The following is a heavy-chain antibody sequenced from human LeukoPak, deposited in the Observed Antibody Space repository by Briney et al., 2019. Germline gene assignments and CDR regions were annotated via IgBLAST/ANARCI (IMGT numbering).Heavy chain of an antibody. D-gene: IGHD1-26*01. J-gene: IGHJ4*02. CDR1: GFTVSSNY. Sequence: GGSLRLSCAASGFTVSSNYMSWVRQAPGKGLEWASVIYSGGSTYYADSVKGRFTISRDNSKNTLYLQMNSLRAEDTAVYYCAKSKAGSGNYGDYWGQGTLVTVSS. CDR2: IYSGGST. CDR3: AKSKAGSGNYGDY. V-gene: IGHV3-53*01.